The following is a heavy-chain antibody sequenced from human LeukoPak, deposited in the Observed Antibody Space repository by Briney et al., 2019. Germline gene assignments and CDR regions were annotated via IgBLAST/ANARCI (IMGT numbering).Heavy chain of an antibody. CDR2: INHSVGT. D-gene: IGHD4-17*01. Sequence: SETLSLTCAVYGGSLSGFYWSWIRQRPGKGLEWIGEINHSVGTNFNPSLKSRVSISVDTSKSHFSLRLSCVTGADTAVYYCATTRPGPTYFYYGLGVWGQGTTVTVSS. CDR3: ATTRPGPTYFYYGLGV. CDR1: GGSLSGFY. V-gene: IGHV4-34*01. J-gene: IGHJ6*02.